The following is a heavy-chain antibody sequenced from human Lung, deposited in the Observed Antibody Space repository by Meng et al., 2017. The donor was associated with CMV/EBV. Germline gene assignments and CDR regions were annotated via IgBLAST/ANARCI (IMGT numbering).Heavy chain of an antibody. CDR3: VKGTGPAAIYYHGMDV. CDR1: GFTFDNYA. J-gene: IGHJ6*02. CDR2: ITGSGSST. V-gene: IGHV3-23*01. D-gene: IGHD2-2*01. Sequence: GGSLRLXXVASGFTFDNYAMSWVRQAPGKGLEWVSGITGSGSSTYYADSVKGRFTISRDNSKNMLYLQVNSLRAEDTAVYYCVKGTGPAAIYYHGMDVWGQGTXVTVAS.